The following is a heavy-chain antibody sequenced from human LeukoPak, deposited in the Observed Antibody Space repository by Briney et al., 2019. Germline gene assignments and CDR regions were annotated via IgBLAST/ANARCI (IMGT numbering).Heavy chain of an antibody. CDR1: GFTFSSYW. Sequence: GGSLRLSCAASGFTFSSYWMNWARQAPGKGLEWVASINHNGNVNYYVDSVKGRFTISRDNSKNTLYLQMNSLRAEDTAVYYCAKDAEGVYYYYGMDVWGQGTTVTVSS. V-gene: IGHV3-7*03. CDR3: AKDAEGVYYYYGMDV. D-gene: IGHD2-8*01. CDR2: INHNGNVN. J-gene: IGHJ6*02.